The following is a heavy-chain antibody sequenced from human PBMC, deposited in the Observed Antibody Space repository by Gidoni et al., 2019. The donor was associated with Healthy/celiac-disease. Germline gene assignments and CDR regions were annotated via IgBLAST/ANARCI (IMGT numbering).Heavy chain of an antibody. D-gene: IGHD3-3*01. CDR2: IRSKANSYAT. CDR3: TRRPQVFGVVDDAFDI. J-gene: IGHJ3*02. Sequence: EVQLVESGGGLVQPGGSLKLSCAASGFTFSGSAMHWVRQASGKGLEWVGRIRSKANSYATAYAASVKGRFTISRDDSKNTAYLQMNSLKTEDTAVYYCTRRPQVFGVVDDAFDIWGQGTMVTVSS. V-gene: IGHV3-73*02. CDR1: GFTFSGSA.